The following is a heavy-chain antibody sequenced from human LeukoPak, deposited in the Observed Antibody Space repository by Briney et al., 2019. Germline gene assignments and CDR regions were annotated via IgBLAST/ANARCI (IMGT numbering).Heavy chain of an antibody. J-gene: IGHJ4*02. Sequence: SETLSLTCAVYGGSFSGYHWSWIRQPPGKGLEWIGEINHSGSTNYNPSLKSRVTISVDTSKNQFSQKLSSVTAADTAVYYCARGNGGNYYFDYWGQGTLVTVSS. CDR1: GGSFSGYH. CDR3: ARGNGGNYYFDY. D-gene: IGHD4-23*01. CDR2: INHSGST. V-gene: IGHV4-34*01.